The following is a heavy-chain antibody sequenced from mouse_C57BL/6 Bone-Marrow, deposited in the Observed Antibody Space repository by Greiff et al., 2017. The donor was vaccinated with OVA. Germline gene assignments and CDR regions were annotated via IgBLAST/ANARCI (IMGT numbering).Heavy chain of an antibody. D-gene: IGHD1-1*01. V-gene: IGHV7-3*01. Sequence: EVKLMESGGGLVQPGDSLSLSCAASGFTFTNYYMSWVRQPPGKALEWLAFIRNKPNGSTTEYSASVKGRFTISSDNSQSILYLLMNAPRAEDSATYYGARYKGRVAVDYFDYWGQGTALTVSS. J-gene: IGHJ2*01. CDR3: ARYKGRVAVDYFDY. CDR2: IRNKPNGSTT. CDR1: GFTFTNYY.